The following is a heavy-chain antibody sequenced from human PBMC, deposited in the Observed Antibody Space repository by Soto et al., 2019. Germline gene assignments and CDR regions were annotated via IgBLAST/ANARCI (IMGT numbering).Heavy chain of an antibody. V-gene: IGHV3-64*01. J-gene: IGHJ4*02. Sequence: EVQLVESGGGLVQPGGSLRLSCAASGFTFSSYAMHWVRQAPGKGLEYVSAISSNGGSTYYANSVKGRFTISRDNSKNTLYLQMGSLRAEDMAVSYCARELAAAGWVFDYWGQGTLVTVSS. CDR2: ISSNGGST. CDR1: GFTFSSYA. CDR3: ARELAAAGWVFDY. D-gene: IGHD6-25*01.